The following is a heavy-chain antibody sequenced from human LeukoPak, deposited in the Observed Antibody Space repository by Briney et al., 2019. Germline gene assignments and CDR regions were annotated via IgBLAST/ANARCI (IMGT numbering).Heavy chain of an antibody. CDR2: IYYSGST. CDR3: AREWFDP. CDR1: GDSISSSSYY. V-gene: IGHV4-39*02. Sequence: SETLSLTCTVSGDSISSSSYYWGWIRQPPGKGLEYIGNIYYSGSTYYNPSLKSRVTISVDTSKNQFSLKLSSMTAADTAVYYCAREWFDPWGQGTLVTVSS. J-gene: IGHJ5*02.